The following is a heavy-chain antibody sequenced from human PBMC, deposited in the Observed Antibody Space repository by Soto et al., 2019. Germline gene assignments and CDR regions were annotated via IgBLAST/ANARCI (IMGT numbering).Heavy chain of an antibody. J-gene: IGHJ4*02. CDR2: ISSSGSTI. Sequence: GGSLRLSCAASGFTFSSYEMNWVRQAPGKGLEWVSYISSSGSTIYYADSVKGRFTISRDNAKNSLYLQMNSLRAEDTAVYYCARDAGAYCGGDCPGVFDYWGQGTLVTVSS. D-gene: IGHD2-21*02. V-gene: IGHV3-48*03. CDR3: ARDAGAYCGGDCPGVFDY. CDR1: GFTFSSYE.